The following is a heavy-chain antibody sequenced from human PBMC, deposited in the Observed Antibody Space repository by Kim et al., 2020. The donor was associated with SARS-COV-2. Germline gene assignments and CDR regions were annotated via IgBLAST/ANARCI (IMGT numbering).Heavy chain of an antibody. J-gene: IGHJ4*02. V-gene: IGHV1-3*01. CDR2: INAGNGNT. CDR3: AREWPYYDSSGYYSYYFDY. CDR1: GYTFTSYA. D-gene: IGHD3-22*01. Sequence: ASVKVSCKASGYTFTSYAMHWVRQAPGQRLEWMGWINAGNGNTKYSQKFQGRVTITRDTSASTAYMELSSLRSEDTAVYYCAREWPYYDSSGYYSYYFDYWGQGTLVTVSS.